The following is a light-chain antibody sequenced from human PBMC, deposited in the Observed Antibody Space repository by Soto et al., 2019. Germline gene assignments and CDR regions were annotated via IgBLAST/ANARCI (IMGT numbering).Light chain of an antibody. Sequence: QSVLTQPASVSGSPGQSITISCTGTSSDVGGYNYVSWYQQHRGKAPKLMIYDVSNRPSGVSNRFSGSKSGNTASLTISGLQAEDEADYYCSSYTSSSGYVFGTGTKVTVL. CDR1: SSDVGGYNY. V-gene: IGLV2-14*01. CDR2: DVS. J-gene: IGLJ1*01. CDR3: SSYTSSSGYV.